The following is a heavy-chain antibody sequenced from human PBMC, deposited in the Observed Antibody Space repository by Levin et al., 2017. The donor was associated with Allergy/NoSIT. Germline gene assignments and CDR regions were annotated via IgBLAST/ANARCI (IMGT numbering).Heavy chain of an antibody. D-gene: IGHD2-15*01. CDR1: GYTFTSYD. V-gene: IGHV1-8*01. CDR2: MNPNSGNT. J-gene: IGHJ5*02. CDR3: ARIIGLSTLQTSNCSGGSCYRRGYWFDP. Sequence: PWASVKVSCKASGYTFTSYDINCVRQATGQGLEWMGWMNPNSGNTGYAQKFQGRVTMTRNTSISTAYMELSSLRSEDTAVYYCARIIGLSTLQTSNCSGGSCYRRGYWFDPWGQGTLVTVSS.